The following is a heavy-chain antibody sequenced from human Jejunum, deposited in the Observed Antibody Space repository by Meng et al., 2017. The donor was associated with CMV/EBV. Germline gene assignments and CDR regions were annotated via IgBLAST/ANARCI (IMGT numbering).Heavy chain of an antibody. V-gene: IGHV3-23*01. CDR3: AKGREDSA. D-gene: IGHD5-18*01. J-gene: IGHJ5*02. CDR1: GFSFDRYV. CDR2: ISGDSDSI. Sequence: LGLSCSVSGFSFDRYVMYWVRQAPGKGLEWVGSISGDSDSINYAGSVEGRFTISRDNSQNTLFLDMSSLRRDDTAVYYCAKGREDSAWGQGTLVTVSS.